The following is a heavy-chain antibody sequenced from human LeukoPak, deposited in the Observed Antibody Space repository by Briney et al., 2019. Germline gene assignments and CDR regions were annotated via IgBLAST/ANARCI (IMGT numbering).Heavy chain of an antibody. CDR2: IYYSGST. CDR3: ARYGQWLVRSFDY. V-gene: IGHV4-39*01. D-gene: IGHD6-19*01. Sequence: SETLSLTCTVSGCSISSSTYYWGWIRQPPGKGLESIGSIYYSGSTYYNPSLKSRVTISVDTSKNQFSLKLSSVTAADTAVYYCARYGQWLVRSFDYWGQGTLVTVSS. J-gene: IGHJ4*02. CDR1: GCSISSSTYY.